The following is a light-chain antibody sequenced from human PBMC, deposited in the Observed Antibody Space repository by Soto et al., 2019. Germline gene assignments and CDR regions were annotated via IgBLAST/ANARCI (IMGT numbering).Light chain of an antibody. Sequence: EVVLTQSPATLSLSPGERATLSCRASQSVYSYLAWYQQKPGQPPRLLISDVSNRATGIPARFSGSGYVTGFALTIISLECEDFAGYYCQHRNDWAFTFCGGTEMEIK. CDR3: QHRNDWAFT. V-gene: IGKV3-11*01. J-gene: IGKJ4*01. CDR1: QSVYSY. CDR2: DVS.